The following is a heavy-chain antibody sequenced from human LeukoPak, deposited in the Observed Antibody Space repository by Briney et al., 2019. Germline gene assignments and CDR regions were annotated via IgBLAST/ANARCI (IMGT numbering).Heavy chain of an antibody. Sequence: PSETLSLTCTVSGGSISSYYWSWIRQPPGKGLEWIGYISYSGSTNYNPSLKSRVSISVETSKNQFSLKLSSVTAADTAVYYWARYEWNWNAFDIWCQGTMVSVSS. CDR1: GGSISSYY. V-gene: IGHV4-59*01. D-gene: IGHD1-1*01. CDR2: ISYSGST. CDR3: ARYEWNWNAFDI. J-gene: IGHJ3*02.